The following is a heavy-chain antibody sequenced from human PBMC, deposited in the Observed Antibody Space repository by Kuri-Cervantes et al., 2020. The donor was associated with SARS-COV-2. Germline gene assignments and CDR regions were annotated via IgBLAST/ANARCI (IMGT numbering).Heavy chain of an antibody. J-gene: IGHJ6*03. Sequence: SETLSLTCTVSGGSISSYYWSWIRRPPGKGLEWIGYIYYSGSTNYNPSLKSRVTISVDTSKNQFSLKLSSVTAADTAVYYCARQLRLYSMDVWGKGTTVTVSS. CDR1: GGSISSYY. CDR3: ARQLRLYSMDV. V-gene: IGHV4-59*08. D-gene: IGHD5-12*01. CDR2: IYYSGST.